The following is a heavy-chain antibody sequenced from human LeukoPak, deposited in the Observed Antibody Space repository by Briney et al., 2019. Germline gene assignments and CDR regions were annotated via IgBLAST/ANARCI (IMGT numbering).Heavy chain of an antibody. J-gene: IGHJ3*02. CDR3: ARGPYSYDSSGAFDI. D-gene: IGHD3-22*01. CDR2: IYHSA. Sequence: SETLSLTCTVSGGSISSSSYYWGWVRQPPGKGLEWIGSIYHSAYFNASLGSRVTISVDTSKNQFSLKLSSVTAADTAVYFCARGPYSYDSSGAFDIWGQGTMVTVSS. CDR1: GGSISSSSYY. V-gene: IGHV4-39*07.